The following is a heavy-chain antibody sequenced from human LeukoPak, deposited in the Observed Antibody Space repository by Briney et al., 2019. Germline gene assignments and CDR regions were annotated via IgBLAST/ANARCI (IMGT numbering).Heavy chain of an antibody. D-gene: IGHD2-15*01. CDR3: ARTRMGYYMDV. Sequence: SQTLSLTCTVSGGSISSGGYYWSWIRQPPGKGLEWIGYIYHSGSTYYNPSLKSRVTISVDRSKNQFSLKLSSVTAADTAVYYCARTRMGYYMDVWGKGTTVTVSS. J-gene: IGHJ6*03. CDR1: GGSISSGGYY. V-gene: IGHV4-30-2*01. CDR2: IYHSGST.